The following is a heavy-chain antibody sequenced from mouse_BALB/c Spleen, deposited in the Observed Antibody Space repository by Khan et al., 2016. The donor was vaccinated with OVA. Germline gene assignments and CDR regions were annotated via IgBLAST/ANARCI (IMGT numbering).Heavy chain of an antibody. Sequence: VQLQQSGPELVRPGTSVKISCKASGYTFTNYWLGWVKQRPGHGLDWIGDFYPGGGYTNYNEKFKGKATLTADTSSSSAYMQFISLTSEDSAVYVGARWATWYFDVWGAGTTVTVSS. CDR3: ARWATWYFDV. CDR1: GYTFTNYW. CDR2: FYPGGGYT. V-gene: IGHV1-63*01. D-gene: IGHD3-1*01. J-gene: IGHJ1*01.